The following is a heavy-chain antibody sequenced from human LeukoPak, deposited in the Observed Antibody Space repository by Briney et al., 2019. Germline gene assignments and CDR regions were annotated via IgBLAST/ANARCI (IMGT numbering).Heavy chain of an antibody. J-gene: IGHJ3*02. V-gene: IGHV3-9*01. CDR2: ISWNSGSI. CDR1: GFTFDDYA. D-gene: IGHD6-19*01. Sequence: PGGSLRLSCVASGFTFDDYAMHWVRQAPGKGLEWVSGISWNSGSIGYADSVKGRFTISRDNAKNSLYLQMNSLRAEDTALYYCAKDMNRYSSGWYAAFDIWGQGTMVTVSS. CDR3: AKDMNRYSSGWYAAFDI.